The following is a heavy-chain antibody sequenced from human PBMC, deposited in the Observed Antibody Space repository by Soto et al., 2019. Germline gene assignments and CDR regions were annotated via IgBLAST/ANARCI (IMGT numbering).Heavy chain of an antibody. J-gene: IGHJ5*02. CDR2: IIPMYGPA. D-gene: IGHD3-10*01. CDR1: GGTFSSYA. CDR3: ARVTSMVRGVIDNWFDP. Sequence: WASVKVSCKASGGTFSSYAIHWVRQAPGQGLEWIGGIIPMYGPAKYAQRFQGRVTITADESTTTVYMELTSLTSQDTAVYYCARVTSMVRGVIDNWFDPWGHGTLVTVSS. V-gene: IGHV1-69*13.